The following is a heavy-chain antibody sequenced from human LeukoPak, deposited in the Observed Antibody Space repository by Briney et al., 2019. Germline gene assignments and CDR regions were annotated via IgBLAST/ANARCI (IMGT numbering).Heavy chain of an antibody. CDR1: GYTFTDFY. V-gene: IGHV1-2*02. J-gene: IGHJ4*02. CDR2: INTNSGGT. Sequence: GASVKVSCKASGYTFTDFYMHWVRQAPGQGLEWMGWINTNSGGTNYAQKFQGRVTVTRDTSVSTAYMELSSLRSDGTAVHYCARGLAYSSGWYIDYWGQGTLVTVSS. CDR3: ARGLAYSSGWYIDY. D-gene: IGHD6-19*01.